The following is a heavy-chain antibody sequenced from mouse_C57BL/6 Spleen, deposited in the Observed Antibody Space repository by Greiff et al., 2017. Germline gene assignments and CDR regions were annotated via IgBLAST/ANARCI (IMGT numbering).Heavy chain of an antibody. V-gene: IGHV1-15*01. CDR2: IDPETGGT. CDR1: GYTFTDYE. Sequence: VKLMESGAELVRPGASVTLSCKASGYTFTDYEMHWVKQTPVHGLEWIGAIDPETGGTAYNQKFKGKAILTADKSSSTAYMELRSLTSEDSAVYYCTRWGSIHYYAMDYWGQGTSVTVSS. J-gene: IGHJ4*01. CDR3: TRWGSIHYYAMDY.